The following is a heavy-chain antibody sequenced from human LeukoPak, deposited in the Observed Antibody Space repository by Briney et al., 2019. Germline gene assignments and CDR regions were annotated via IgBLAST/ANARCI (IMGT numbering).Heavy chain of an antibody. CDR1: GGSISSGSYY. CDR3: ARDDRRHFDY. V-gene: IGHV4-61*02. CDR2: IYTSGST. Sequence: SETLSLTCTVSGGSISSGSYYWSWIRQPAGKGLEWIGRIYTSGSTNYNPSLKSRVTISVDTSKNQFSLKLSSVTAADTAVYYCARDDRRHFDYRGQGTLVTVSS. J-gene: IGHJ4*02.